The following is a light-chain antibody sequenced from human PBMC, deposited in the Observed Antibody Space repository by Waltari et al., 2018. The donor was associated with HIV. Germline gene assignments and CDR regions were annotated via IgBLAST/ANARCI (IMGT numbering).Light chain of an antibody. Sequence: DIQMTQSPSSLSASVGDRVTITCRASQTINGNLNWYQQIPGKAPKLLIFGASTLQTGVPARFSGSGAGRHFTLTVTSRQPEDVATYYCQQTNRRGQTFGQGTRVDIK. CDR3: QQTNRRGQT. CDR2: GAS. J-gene: IGKJ5*01. CDR1: QTINGN. V-gene: IGKV1-39*01.